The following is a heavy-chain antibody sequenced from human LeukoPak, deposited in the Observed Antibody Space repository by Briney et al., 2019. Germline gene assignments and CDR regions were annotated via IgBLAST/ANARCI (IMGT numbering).Heavy chain of an antibody. J-gene: IGHJ4*02. D-gene: IGHD3-22*01. CDR3: AKGTMIVVLGGY. CDR2: INIDGSST. Sequence: GGSLRLSCAASGFTFTNHWMHWVRQAPGKGLVWVSRINIDGSSTSYADSVKGRLTTSRDNARNTLYLQMNSLRAEDTAVYYCAKGTMIVVLGGYWGQGTLVTVSS. V-gene: IGHV3-74*01. CDR1: GFTFTNHW.